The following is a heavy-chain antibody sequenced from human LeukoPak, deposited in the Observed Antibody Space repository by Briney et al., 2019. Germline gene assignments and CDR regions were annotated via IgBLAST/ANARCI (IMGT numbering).Heavy chain of an antibody. J-gene: IGHJ4*02. CDR2: MNQDGSEK. D-gene: IGHD5-12*01. CDR3: TRDGVATIWGIIDY. Sequence: GGSLRLFCAASGFPFSSYWMSWVRQAPGKGLEWVANMNQDGSEKYYADSVKGRFTISRDNAENSLYLQINSLRADDTAVYYCTRDGVATIWGIIDYWGQGTLVTVSS. V-gene: IGHV3-7*01. CDR1: GFPFSSYW.